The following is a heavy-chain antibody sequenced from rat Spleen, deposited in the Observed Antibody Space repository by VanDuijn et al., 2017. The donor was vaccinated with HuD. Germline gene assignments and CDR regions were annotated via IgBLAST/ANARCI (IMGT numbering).Heavy chain of an antibody. V-gene: IGHV5-31*01. CDR3: TRGGASRFDY. Sequence: EVQLVETGGGLVQPGRSLKLSCVASGFTFNNYWMRWSRQAPGKGLEGVASITNGGGSTYNPDSVKGRFTISRDNAQNTLYLQRNSLRSEDTPTYYCTRGGASRFDYWGQGVMVTDSS. CDR2: ITNGGGST. D-gene: IGHD3-2*01. CDR1: GFTFNNYW. J-gene: IGHJ2*01.